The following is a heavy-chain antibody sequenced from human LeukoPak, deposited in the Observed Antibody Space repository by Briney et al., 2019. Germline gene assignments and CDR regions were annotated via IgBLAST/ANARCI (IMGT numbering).Heavy chain of an antibody. Sequence: PSETLSLTCTVSGGSVSSGSYYWSWIRQPAGKGLEWIGYIYYSGSTNYNPSLKSRVTISVDTSKNQFSLKLSSVTAADTAVYYCAREGSGSYYNVKTYNWFDPWGQGTLVTVSS. CDR3: AREGSGSYYNVKTYNWFDP. CDR1: GGSVSSGSYY. V-gene: IGHV4-61*10. D-gene: IGHD3-10*01. CDR2: IYYSGST. J-gene: IGHJ5*02.